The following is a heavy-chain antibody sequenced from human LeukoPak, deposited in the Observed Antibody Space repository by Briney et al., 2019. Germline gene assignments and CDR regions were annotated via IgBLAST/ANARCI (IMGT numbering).Heavy chain of an antibody. CDR2: IYTSGST. V-gene: IGHV4-61*02. D-gene: IGHD3-22*01. CDR3: AVVDDAFDI. Sequence: SETLSLTCTVSGGSISSGSYYWSWIRQPAGTGLEWIGRIYTSGSTNYNPSLKSRVTISVDTSKNQFSLKLSSVTAADTAVYYCAVVDDAFDIWGQGTMVTVSS. J-gene: IGHJ3*02. CDR1: GGSISSGSYY.